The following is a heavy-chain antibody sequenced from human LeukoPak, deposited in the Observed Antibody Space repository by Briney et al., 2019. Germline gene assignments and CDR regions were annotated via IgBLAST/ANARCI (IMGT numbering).Heavy chain of an antibody. D-gene: IGHD3-10*01. J-gene: IGHJ4*02. CDR1: GYSFPSYW. Sequence: ESLKISCKGSGYSFPSYWIGWVRQMPGKGLEWMGIIYPGDSDTRYNPSFQGQVTISADKSISTAYLQWSTLKASDTAMYYCARQTPYSGSGSYPDYWGQGTLVTVSS. CDR3: ARQTPYSGSGSYPDY. V-gene: IGHV5-51*01. CDR2: IYPGDSDT.